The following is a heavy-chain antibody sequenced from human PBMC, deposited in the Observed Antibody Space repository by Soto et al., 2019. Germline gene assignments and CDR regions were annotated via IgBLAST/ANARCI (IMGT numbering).Heavy chain of an antibody. D-gene: IGHD3-3*01. CDR1: GGSISSGGYY. Sequence: NPSETLSLTCTVSGGSISSGGYYWSWIRQHPGKGLEWIGYIYYSGSTYYNPSLKSRVTISVDTSKNQFSLKLSSVTAADTAVYYCAISSITIFGVVTRRPNWFDPWGQGTLVTVSS. CDR2: IYYSGST. CDR3: AISSITIFGVVTRRPNWFDP. V-gene: IGHV4-31*03. J-gene: IGHJ5*02.